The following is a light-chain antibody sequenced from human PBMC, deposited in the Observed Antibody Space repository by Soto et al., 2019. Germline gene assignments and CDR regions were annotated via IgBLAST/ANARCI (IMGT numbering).Light chain of an antibody. CDR1: QSIGKH. CDR2: SVS. V-gene: IGKV1-39*01. J-gene: IGKJ5*01. CDR3: QQGYTSSIT. Sequence: DIQMTQSPSSLSASVGDRVTITCRASQSIGKHLNWYQQKPGKAPKFLIYSVSSLQSGVPSRFSGSGSGTDFTLNINSLQPEDFATYYCQQGYTSSITFGQGTRLEIK.